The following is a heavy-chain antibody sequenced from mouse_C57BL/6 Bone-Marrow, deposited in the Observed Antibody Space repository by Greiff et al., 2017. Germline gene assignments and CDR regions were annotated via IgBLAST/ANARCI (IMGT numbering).Heavy chain of an antibody. Sequence: EVKVVESGGGLVQPGESLKLSCESNEYEFPSHDMSWVRKTPEKRLELVAAINSDGGSTYYPDTMERRFIISRDNTKKTLYLQMSSLRSEDTALYYCAIYYDYDGYYYAMDYWGQGTSVTVSS. V-gene: IGHV5-2*01. CDR1: EYEFPSHD. CDR2: INSDGGST. D-gene: IGHD2-4*01. J-gene: IGHJ4*01. CDR3: AIYYDYDGYYYAMDY.